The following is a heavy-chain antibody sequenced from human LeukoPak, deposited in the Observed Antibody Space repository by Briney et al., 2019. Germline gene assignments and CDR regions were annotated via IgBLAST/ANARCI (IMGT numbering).Heavy chain of an antibody. D-gene: IGHD2-15*01. Sequence: SETLSLTCTVSGGSISSGDYYWSWIRQPPGKGLEWIGYIYYSGSTYYNPSLKSRVTISVDTSKNQFSLKLSSVTAADTAVYYCARVGPYCSGGSRYYSWFDPWGQGTLVTVSS. CDR1: GGSISSGDYY. J-gene: IGHJ5*02. V-gene: IGHV4-30-4*01. CDR3: ARVGPYCSGGSRYYSWFDP. CDR2: IYYSGST.